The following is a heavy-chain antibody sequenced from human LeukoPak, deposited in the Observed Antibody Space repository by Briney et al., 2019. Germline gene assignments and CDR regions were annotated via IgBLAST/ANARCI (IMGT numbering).Heavy chain of an antibody. CDR3: AKDRYNLPLGRVDYYGSGSYYFFDY. V-gene: IGHV4-38-2*02. D-gene: IGHD3-10*01. CDR2: IYHSGST. CDR1: GYSISTNNY. J-gene: IGHJ4*02. Sequence: SETLSLTCTVSGYSISTNNYWGWIRQPPGKGLEWIGSIYHSGSTYYNPSLKSRVTISVDTSKNQFSLKLSSVTAADTAVYYCAKDRYNLPLGRVDYYGSGSYYFFDYWGQGTLVTVSS.